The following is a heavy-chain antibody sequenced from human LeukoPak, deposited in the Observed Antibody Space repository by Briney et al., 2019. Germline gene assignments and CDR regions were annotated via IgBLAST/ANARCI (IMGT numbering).Heavy chain of an antibody. J-gene: IGHJ4*02. V-gene: IGHV3-23*01. D-gene: IGHD3-3*01. Sequence: GGSLRLSCAASGFTFSSYAMSWVRQAPGKGLEWVSGISGSGGSTYYAASVKGRFSISRDNAKNTLYLQMNSLRDEDTAVYYCVRNDTSGVGLDYWGQGSLVTVSS. CDR2: ISGSGGST. CDR3: VRNDTSGVGLDY. CDR1: GFTFSSYA.